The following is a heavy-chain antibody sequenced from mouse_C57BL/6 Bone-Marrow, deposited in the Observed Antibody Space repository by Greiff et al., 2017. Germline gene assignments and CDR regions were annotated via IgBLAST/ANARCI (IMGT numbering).Heavy chain of an antibody. V-gene: IGHV1-76*01. Sequence: QVLLKQSGAELVRPGASVKLSCTASGYTFTDYYINWVKQTPGQGLEWIARIYPGSGNTYYNEKFKGQATLTAEKSSSTAYMQLNSLTSGVSAGYICARRSGSRGLDYWGQGTTLTVSS. D-gene: IGHD1-1*01. CDR1: GYTFTDYY. CDR3: ARRSGSRGLDY. CDR2: IYPGSGNT. J-gene: IGHJ2*01.